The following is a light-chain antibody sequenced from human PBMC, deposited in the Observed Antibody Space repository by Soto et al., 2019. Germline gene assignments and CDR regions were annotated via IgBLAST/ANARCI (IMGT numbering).Light chain of an antibody. V-gene: IGKV3-20*01. CDR2: GAS. Sequence: EIVLTQSPGTLSLSPGERATLSCRASQSVSSSYLAWYQQKPGQAPRLLIYGASSRATGIPDRFSGSGSGTDVTLTISRLEPEDFSVYYCQQYDEELTFGGGTKVEIK. CDR1: QSVSSSY. CDR3: QQYDEELT. J-gene: IGKJ4*01.